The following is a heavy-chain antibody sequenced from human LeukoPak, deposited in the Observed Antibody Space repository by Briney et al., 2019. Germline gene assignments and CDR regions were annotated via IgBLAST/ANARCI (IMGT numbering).Heavy chain of an antibody. Sequence: SETLSLTCSVSGYDSISTYYWNWIRQPPGKGLEWIGQIFYKGNTNYNPSLKSRVTISVDTSKNQFPLKLSSVTAADTALYYCARHSVSGRPWFDYWGQGTLVTVSS. V-gene: IGHV4-59*01. CDR3: ARHSVSGRPWFDY. CDR1: GYDSISTYY. D-gene: IGHD3-10*01. J-gene: IGHJ4*02. CDR2: IFYKGNT.